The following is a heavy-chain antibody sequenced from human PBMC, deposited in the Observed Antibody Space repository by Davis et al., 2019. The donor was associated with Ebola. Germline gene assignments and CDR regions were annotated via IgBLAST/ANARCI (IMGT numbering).Heavy chain of an antibody. J-gene: IGHJ6*03. V-gene: IGHV3-74*01. CDR3: ARDPNPNHYYYYRDV. Sequence: PGGSLRLSCAASGFTFSSYWMHWVRQAPGKGLVWISRINSDGSSTSYADSVKGRFTISRDNSKNTLYLQMNSLRAEDTAVYYCARDPNPNHYYYYRDVWGKGTTVTVSS. CDR1: GFTFSSYW. D-gene: IGHD2-8*01. CDR2: INSDGSST.